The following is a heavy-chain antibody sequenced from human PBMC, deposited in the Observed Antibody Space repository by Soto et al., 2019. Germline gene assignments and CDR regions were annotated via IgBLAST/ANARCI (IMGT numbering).Heavy chain of an antibody. D-gene: IGHD1-26*01. CDR3: ARGSAFIGLDS. CDR2: IGTSGSYI. V-gene: IGHV3-21*01. Sequence: GGSLRLSCAVCGFIFSRFSMNWVRQAPGKGLEWVSSIGTSGSYIYDTDSVKGRFTISRDNTKDSLYLQMNSLRAEDTAIYYCARGSAFIGLDSWGQGT. CDR1: GFIFSRFS. J-gene: IGHJ4*02.